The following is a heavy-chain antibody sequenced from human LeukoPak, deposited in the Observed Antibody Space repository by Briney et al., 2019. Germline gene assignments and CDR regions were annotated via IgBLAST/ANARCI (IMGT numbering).Heavy chain of an antibody. D-gene: IGHD3-3*01. V-gene: IGHV4-59*08. Sequence: SETLSLTCTVSGGSISSYYWSWIRQPPGKGLDWIGYIYYSGSTNYNPSLKSRVTISVDTSKNQFSLKLSSVTAADTAVYYCARGRRFLEWLLFSGFLHWGQGTLVTVSS. CDR1: GGSISSYY. CDR3: ARGRRFLEWLLFSGFLH. CDR2: IYYSGST. J-gene: IGHJ4*02.